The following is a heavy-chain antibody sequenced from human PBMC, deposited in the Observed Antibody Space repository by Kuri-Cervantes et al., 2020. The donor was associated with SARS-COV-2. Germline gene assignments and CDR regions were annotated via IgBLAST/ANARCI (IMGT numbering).Heavy chain of an antibody. CDR1: GYTFTSYD. Sequence: ASVKVSCKASGYTFTSYDINWVRQATGQGLEWMGWISAYNGNTNYAQKLRGRVTMTTDTSTSTAYMELSSLRSDDTAVYYCARGLLAAAGKGPFDYWGQGTLVTVSS. V-gene: IGHV1-18*01. CDR2: ISAYNGNT. J-gene: IGHJ4*02. D-gene: IGHD6-13*01. CDR3: ARGLLAAAGKGPFDY.